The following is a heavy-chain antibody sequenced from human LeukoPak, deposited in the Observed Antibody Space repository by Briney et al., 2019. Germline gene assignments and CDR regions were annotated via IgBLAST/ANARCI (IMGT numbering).Heavy chain of an antibody. CDR2: ISWNNGSI. CDR3: AKDIKYSGYDWPYYFDY. D-gene: IGHD5-12*01. Sequence: GGSLRLSCAASGFNFDDYAMHWVRQAPGKGLEWVSGISWNNGSIGYADSVKGRFTISRDNAKNSLYLQMNSLRAEDTALYYCAKDIKYSGYDWPYYFDYWGQGTLVTVSS. V-gene: IGHV3-9*01. CDR1: GFNFDDYA. J-gene: IGHJ4*02.